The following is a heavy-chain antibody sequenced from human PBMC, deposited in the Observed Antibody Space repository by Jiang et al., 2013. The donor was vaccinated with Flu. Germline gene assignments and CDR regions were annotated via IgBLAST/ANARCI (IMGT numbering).Heavy chain of an antibody. CDR2: ISFDGSNK. CDR1: GFIFSNYG. D-gene: IGHD2-21*01. J-gene: IGHJ4*02. CDR3: AKDITVFCGGDCSVFDY. Sequence: QLVESGGGVVQPGRSLRLSCAASGFIFSNYGMHWVRQAPGKGLEWVAVISFDGSNKYHADSVKGRFTISRDNSKNTLILQMNGLRAEDTAVYYCAKDITVFCGGDCSVFDYWGQGTLVTVSS. V-gene: IGHV3-30*18.